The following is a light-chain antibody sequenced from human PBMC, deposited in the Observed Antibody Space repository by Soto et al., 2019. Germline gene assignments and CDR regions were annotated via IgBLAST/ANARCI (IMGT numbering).Light chain of an antibody. Sequence: DIQMTQSPSTLSASVGDRVTITCRASQIISSWLAWYQQKPGKVPKLLIFHASNLESGVPSRFSGSGSGTEFTLTISSLQPDDFATDYCHQYNSYPWTFGQGTKVEI. CDR1: QIISSW. CDR2: HAS. V-gene: IGKV1-5*01. CDR3: HQYNSYPWT. J-gene: IGKJ1*01.